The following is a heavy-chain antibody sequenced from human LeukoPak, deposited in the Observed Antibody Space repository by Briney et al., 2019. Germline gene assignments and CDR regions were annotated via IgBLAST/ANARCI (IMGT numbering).Heavy chain of an antibody. V-gene: IGHV3-23*01. Sequence: GGSLRLSCAASGFTFSSYAMSWVRQAPGKGPEWVSAISGSGGSTYYAGSVKGRFTISRENAKNSLYLQMNSLRAEDTAVYYCARELRATIFGVPQFDPWGQGTLVTVSS. CDR3: ARELRATIFGVPQFDP. D-gene: IGHD3-3*01. CDR1: GFTFSSYA. J-gene: IGHJ5*02. CDR2: ISGSGGST.